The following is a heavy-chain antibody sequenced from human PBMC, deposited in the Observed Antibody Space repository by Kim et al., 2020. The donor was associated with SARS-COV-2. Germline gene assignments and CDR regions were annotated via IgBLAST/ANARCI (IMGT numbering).Heavy chain of an antibody. CDR3: ASRGGDTAMGYYYYGMDV. J-gene: IGHJ6*02. V-gene: IGHV3-23*02. Sequence: KGRFTISRANSKNQLYLQMNSLRAEDTAVYYCASRGGDTAMGYYYYGMDVWGQGTTVTVSS. D-gene: IGHD5-18*01.